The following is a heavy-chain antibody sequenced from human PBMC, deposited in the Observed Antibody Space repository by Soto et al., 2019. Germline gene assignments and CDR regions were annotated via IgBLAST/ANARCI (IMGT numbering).Heavy chain of an antibody. V-gene: IGHV1-18*01. Sequence: QVQLVQSGAEVKKPGASVKVSCKASGYTFTSYGISWVRQAPGQGLEWMGWISAYNGNTNYAQKLQGRVTMTTDTSTSTAYMELRSLRSDDTAVYYCAREGDYRVTLAPLTYYGMDVWGQGTTVTVSS. CDR2: ISAYNGNT. CDR1: GYTFTSYG. CDR3: AREGDYRVTLAPLTYYGMDV. D-gene: IGHD4-17*01. J-gene: IGHJ6*02.